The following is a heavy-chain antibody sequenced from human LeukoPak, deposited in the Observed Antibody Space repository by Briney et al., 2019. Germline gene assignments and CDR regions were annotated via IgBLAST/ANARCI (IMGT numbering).Heavy chain of an antibody. CDR3: ARDSSGWFRKGFDY. D-gene: IGHD6-19*01. V-gene: IGHV4-34*01. J-gene: IGHJ4*02. Sequence: SETLSLTCAVYGGSFSGYYWSWIRQPPGKGLEWIGEINHSGSTNYNPSLKSRVTISVDTSKNLFSLKLSSVTAADTAVYYCARDSSGWFRKGFDYWGQGTLVTVSS. CDR1: GGSFSGYY. CDR2: INHSGST.